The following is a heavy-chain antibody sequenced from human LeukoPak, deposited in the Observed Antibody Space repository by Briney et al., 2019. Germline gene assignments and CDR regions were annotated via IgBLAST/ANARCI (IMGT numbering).Heavy chain of an antibody. V-gene: IGHV1-18*01. Sequence: RASVKVSCKASGYTFTSYGISWVRQAPGQGLEWMGWISAYNGNTNYAQKLQGRVTMTTDTSTSTAYMELRSLRSDDTAVYYCARNSYYYGSGSFDYWGQGTLATVSS. CDR2: ISAYNGNT. D-gene: IGHD3-10*01. CDR1: GYTFTSYG. J-gene: IGHJ4*02. CDR3: ARNSYYYGSGSFDY.